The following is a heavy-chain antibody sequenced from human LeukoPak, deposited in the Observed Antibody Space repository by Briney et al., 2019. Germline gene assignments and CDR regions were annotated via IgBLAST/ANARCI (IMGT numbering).Heavy chain of an antibody. V-gene: IGHV3-30*02. J-gene: IGHJ4*02. D-gene: IGHD2-15*01. CDR3: AKGGGSRDPYYFDY. CDR2: IRYDGSNK. Sequence: GGSLRLSCAASGFTFSSYGMHWVRQAPGKGLEWVAFIRYDGSNKYYADSVKGRFTISRDNSKNTLYLQMNSLRAEDTAVYYCAKGGGSRDPYYFDYWGQGTLVTVSS. CDR1: GFTFSSYG.